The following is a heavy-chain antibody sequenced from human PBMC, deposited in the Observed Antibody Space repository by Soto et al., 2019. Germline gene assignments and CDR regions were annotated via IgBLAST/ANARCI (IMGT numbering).Heavy chain of an antibody. Sequence: SETLSLTCTVSGGSISSGGYYWSWIRQHPGKGLEWIGYIYYSGSTYYNPSLKSRVTISVDTSKNQFSLKLSSVTAADTAVYYCARHGYCSSTSCYWGSWFDPWGQGTLVTVSS. V-gene: IGHV4-31*03. J-gene: IGHJ5*02. D-gene: IGHD2-2*01. CDR1: GGSISSGGYY. CDR3: ARHGYCSSTSCYWGSWFDP. CDR2: IYYSGST.